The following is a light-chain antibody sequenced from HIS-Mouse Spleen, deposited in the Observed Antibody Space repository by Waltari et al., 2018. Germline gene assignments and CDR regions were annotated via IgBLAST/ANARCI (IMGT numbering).Light chain of an antibody. Sequence: ETTLTQSPAFMSATQGDKVNISCKASQDIDDDMNWYQQKPGEAAIFIIQEATTLVPGIPPRFSGSGYGTSEDAAYYFCLQHDNFPLPFGQGTKVEIK. J-gene: IGKJ1*01. CDR1: QDIDDD. CDR2: EAT. CDR3: LQHDNFPLP. V-gene: IGKV5-2*01.